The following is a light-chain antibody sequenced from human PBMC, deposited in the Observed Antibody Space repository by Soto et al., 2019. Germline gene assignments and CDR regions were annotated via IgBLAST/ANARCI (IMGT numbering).Light chain of an antibody. Sequence: DIQMTQSPSTLSASVGDRVTITCRASQSISSWLAWYQQKPGKAPKLLIYKASSLESGDPSRFRGSGSGTVFTLTISSLQPDDFATYYCQQYNSYWTFGQGTKGEIK. J-gene: IGKJ1*01. V-gene: IGKV1-5*03. CDR1: QSISSW. CDR2: KAS. CDR3: QQYNSYWT.